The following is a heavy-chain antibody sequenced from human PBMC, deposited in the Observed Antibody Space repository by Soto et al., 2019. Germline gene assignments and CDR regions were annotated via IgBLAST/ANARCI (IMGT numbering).Heavy chain of an antibody. Sequence: PGGSLRLSCAASGFTFSGYWMHWVRQAPGKGLVWVSRINTDGTSTAYADSVKGRFAISRDNAENTLYLQMSSLRAEDTAVYYCARGSTFQAGGYGDWGLGTLVTVSS. CDR3: ARGSTFQAGGYGD. CDR2: INTDGTST. D-gene: IGHD5-12*01. J-gene: IGHJ4*02. CDR1: GFTFSGYW. V-gene: IGHV3-74*01.